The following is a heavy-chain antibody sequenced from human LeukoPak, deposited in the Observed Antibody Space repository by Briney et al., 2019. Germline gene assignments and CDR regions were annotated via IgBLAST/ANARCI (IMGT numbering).Heavy chain of an antibody. Sequence: GGSLRLSCAASGFTFSSYGMHWVRQAPGKGLEWVAVIWYDGSNKYYADSVKGRFTISRDNSKNTLYLHMNSLRAEDTAVYYCARASSTSNIYYYYYGMDVWGKGTTVTVSS. CDR1: GFTFSSYG. J-gene: IGHJ6*04. V-gene: IGHV3-33*01. CDR2: IWYDGSNK. CDR3: ARASSTSNIYYYYYGMDV. D-gene: IGHD2-2*01.